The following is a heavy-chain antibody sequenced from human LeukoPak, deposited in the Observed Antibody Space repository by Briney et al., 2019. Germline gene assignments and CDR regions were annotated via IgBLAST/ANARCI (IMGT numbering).Heavy chain of an antibody. CDR1: GFTFSSYS. CDR3: ARTGITATTPNFDY. Sequence: GGSLRLSCAASGFTFSSYSMNWVRQAPGKGLEWVSSISSSSTYIYYADSVKGRFTISRDNAKNSLYLQMNSLRAEDTAVYYCARTGITATTPNFDYWGQGTLVTVYS. CDR2: ISSSSTYI. J-gene: IGHJ4*02. V-gene: IGHV3-21*01. D-gene: IGHD1-20*01.